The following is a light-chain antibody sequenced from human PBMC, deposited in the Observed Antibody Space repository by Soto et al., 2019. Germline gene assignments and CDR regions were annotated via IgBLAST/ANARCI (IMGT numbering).Light chain of an antibody. J-gene: IGKJ4*01. V-gene: IGKV1-5*01. CDR1: QSISSW. CDR2: DAS. CDR3: QQYYSYSPLT. Sequence: IQMTQSPSSLSASVGDRVTITCRASQSISSWLAWYQQKPGKAPKLLIYDASSLESGVPSRFSGSGSGTEFTLTISSLQPDDFTTYYCQQYYSYSPLTFGGGTKVDI.